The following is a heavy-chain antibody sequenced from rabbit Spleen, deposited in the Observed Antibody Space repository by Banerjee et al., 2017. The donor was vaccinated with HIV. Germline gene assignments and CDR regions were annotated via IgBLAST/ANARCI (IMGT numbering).Heavy chain of an antibody. CDR3: ARDLASVVGWNFNL. CDR1: GVSFSSRYY. J-gene: IGHJ4*01. V-gene: IGHV1S45*01. Sequence: EQLEESGGGLVKPEGSLTLTCKASGVSFSSRYYMCWVRQAPGKGLEWIGCINTATGKPVYATWAKGRFTISTTSSTTVTLQMTSLTAADTATYFCARDLASVVGWNFNLWGPGTLVTVS. D-gene: IGHD3-1*01. CDR2: INTATGKP.